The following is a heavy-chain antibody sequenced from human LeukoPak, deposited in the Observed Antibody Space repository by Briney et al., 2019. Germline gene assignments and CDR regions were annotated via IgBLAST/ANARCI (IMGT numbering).Heavy chain of an antibody. CDR2: ISAYNGNT. J-gene: IGHJ4*02. CDR1: GYTFTSYG. D-gene: IGHD2-2*01. V-gene: IGHV1-18*01. Sequence: ASVKVSCKASGYTFTSYGISWVRQAPGQGLEWMGWISAYNGNTNYAQKLQGRVAMTTDTSTSTAYMELRSLRSDDTAVYYCAGGRYCSSTSCFSSRYWGQGTLVTVSS. CDR3: AGGRYCSSTSCFSSRY.